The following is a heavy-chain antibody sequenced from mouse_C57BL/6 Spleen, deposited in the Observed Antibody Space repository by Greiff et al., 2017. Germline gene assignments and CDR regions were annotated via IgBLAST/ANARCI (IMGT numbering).Heavy chain of an antibody. V-gene: IGHV14-2*01. J-gene: IGHJ2*01. Sequence: VQLQQSGAALVRPGASVTLSCTASGFNIKDYYMHWVKRRTEQGLEWIGRIDPEDGETKYAPKFQGKATITADSSSNTAYLQLSSLPPDATAVYYPARGVDNDGNFGNWSQRSTLPDS. CDR3: ARGVDNDGNFGN. CDR1: GFNIKDYY. CDR2: IDPEDGET. D-gene: IGHD2-4*01.